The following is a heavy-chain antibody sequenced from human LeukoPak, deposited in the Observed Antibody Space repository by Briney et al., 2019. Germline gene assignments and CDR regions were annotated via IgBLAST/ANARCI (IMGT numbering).Heavy chain of an antibody. CDR2: INHSGST. D-gene: IGHD3-10*01. Sequence: SETLSLTCAVYGGSFSGYYWSWIRQPPGKGLEWIGEINHSGSTNYNPSLKSRVTISVDTSKNQFSLKLSSVTAADTAVYYCARNPRIVRGAFDIWGQGTMVTVSS. J-gene: IGHJ3*02. CDR1: GGSFSGYY. V-gene: IGHV4-34*01. CDR3: ARNPRIVRGAFDI.